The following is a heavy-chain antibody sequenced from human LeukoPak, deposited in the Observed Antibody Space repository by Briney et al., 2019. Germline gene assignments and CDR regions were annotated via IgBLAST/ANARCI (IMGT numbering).Heavy chain of an antibody. CDR2: IDPNNGAT. D-gene: IGHD3-10*01. Sequence: ASVKVSCKALGYTFTSNYVIWVRQAPGQGPEWVGWIDPNNGATYYAQQFRGRVTMTRDTSSTTVYMQLDSLTSDDTAVYYCARDLKDDGFGAEGSLDFWGQGTLVTVSS. J-gene: IGHJ4*02. CDR3: ARDLKDDGFGAEGSLDF. V-gene: IGHV1-2*02. CDR1: GYTFTSNY.